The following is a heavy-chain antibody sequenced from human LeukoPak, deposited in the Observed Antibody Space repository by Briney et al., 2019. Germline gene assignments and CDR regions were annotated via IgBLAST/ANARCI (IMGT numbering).Heavy chain of an antibody. CDR2: IYSGGST. D-gene: IGHD3-22*01. J-gene: IGHJ4*02. V-gene: IGHV3-66*02. CDR1: RFTVSSNY. CDR3: ARGGYYMGLLDY. Sequence: GGSLRLSCAASRFTVSSNYMSRVRQAPGKGLEGVSVIYSGGSTYYADSVKGRFTISRDNSKNTLYLQMNSLRAEDTAVYYCARGGYYMGLLDYWGQGTLVTVSS.